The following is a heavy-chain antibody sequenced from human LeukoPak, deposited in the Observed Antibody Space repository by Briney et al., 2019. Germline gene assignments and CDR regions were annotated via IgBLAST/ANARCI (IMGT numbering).Heavy chain of an antibody. CDR2: INHSGST. CDR1: GGSFSGYY. CDR3: ARASLRRITIFGVVIRSLAFEI. D-gene: IGHD3-3*01. Sequence: SETLSLTCAVYGGSFSGYYWSWIRQPPGKGLEWIGEINHSGSTNYNPSLKSRVTISVDTSKNQFSLKLSSVTAADTAVYYCARASLRRITIFGVVIRSLAFEIWGQGTMVTVAS. V-gene: IGHV4-34*01. J-gene: IGHJ3*02.